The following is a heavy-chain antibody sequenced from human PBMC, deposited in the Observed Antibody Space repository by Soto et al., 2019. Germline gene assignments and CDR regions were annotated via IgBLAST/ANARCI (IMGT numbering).Heavy chain of an antibody. CDR1: GYSISSGYY. V-gene: IGHV4-38-2*01. CDR2: IYHSGST. J-gene: IGHJ4*02. Sequence: SETLSLTCAVSGYSISSGYYWGWIRQPPGKGLEWIGSIYHSGSTYYNPTLKSRVTISVDTSKNQFSLKLSSVTAADTAVYYCARVSVTTRPYYFDYWGQGTLVTVSS. CDR3: ARVSVTTRPYYFDY. D-gene: IGHD4-17*01.